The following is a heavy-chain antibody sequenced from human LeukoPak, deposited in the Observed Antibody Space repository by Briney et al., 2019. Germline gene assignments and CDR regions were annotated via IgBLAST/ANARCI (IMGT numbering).Heavy chain of an antibody. CDR2: IYYSGST. CDR3: ARDLWGDSGSYSS. J-gene: IGHJ4*02. D-gene: IGHD1-26*01. V-gene: IGHV4-59*01. CDR1: GGSISSYY. Sequence: SETLSLTCTVSGGSISSYYWSWIRQPPGKGLEWIGYIYYSGSTNYNPSLKSRVTISVDTSKNQFSLKLSSVTAADTAVYYCARDLWGDSGSYSSWGQGTLVTVSS.